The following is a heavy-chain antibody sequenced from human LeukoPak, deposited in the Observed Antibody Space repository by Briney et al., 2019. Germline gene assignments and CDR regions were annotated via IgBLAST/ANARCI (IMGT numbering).Heavy chain of an antibody. J-gene: IGHJ4*02. V-gene: IGHV4-59*11. CDR2: AHFNGIT. CDR3: ARDEGSPGALDH. D-gene: IGHD3-10*01. Sequence: SATLSLTCTVSGVSITSHFWSWIRQSPGQGLEWIGYAHFNGITNYNPSLKSRVTISVDTSKNQFSLRLSSVTAADTAVYYCARDEGSPGALDHWGQGTLVTVSS. CDR1: GVSITSHF.